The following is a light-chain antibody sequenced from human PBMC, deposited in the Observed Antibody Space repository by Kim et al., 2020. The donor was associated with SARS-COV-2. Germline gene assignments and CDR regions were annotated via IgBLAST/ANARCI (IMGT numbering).Light chain of an antibody. CDR2: DAS. V-gene: IGKV1-33*01. Sequence: ASVGDRVTITCQASQDISNYLNWYQQKPGRAPKLLIYDASNLETGVPSRFSGSGSGTDFTFTISSLQTEDIATYYCQQYDNLPITFGRGTRLEIK. CDR1: QDISNY. J-gene: IGKJ5*01. CDR3: QQYDNLPIT.